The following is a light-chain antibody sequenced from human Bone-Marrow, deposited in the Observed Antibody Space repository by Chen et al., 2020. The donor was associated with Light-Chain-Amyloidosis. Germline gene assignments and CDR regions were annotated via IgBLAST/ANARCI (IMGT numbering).Light chain of an antibody. J-gene: IGKJ4*01. Sequence: ELVLTQSPGNLSLSPGEGANLSCRASQTISSNYLTWYQQKFGQAPRLLIYGSSSRATGIPDRFTGSGSGTDFTLTINRLEPEDFAMYYCQQYGTSPLTFGGGTKVESK. V-gene: IGKV3-20*01. CDR3: QQYGTSPLT. CDR1: QTISSNY. CDR2: GSS.